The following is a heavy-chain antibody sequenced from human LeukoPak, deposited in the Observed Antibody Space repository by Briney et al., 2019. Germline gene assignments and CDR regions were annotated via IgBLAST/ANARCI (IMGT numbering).Heavy chain of an antibody. Sequence: GGTLRLSCAASGFTFSSYSMKWVRQAPGEGVERGSAISSSSSYIYSADSVKGRFTISRDNPKNSLYLQMNSLRAEDTAVYYCARDGIAVAGTGYWGQGTLVTVSS. J-gene: IGHJ4*02. CDR3: ARDGIAVAGTGY. CDR1: GFTFSSYS. V-gene: IGHV3-21*01. D-gene: IGHD6-19*01. CDR2: ISSSSSYI.